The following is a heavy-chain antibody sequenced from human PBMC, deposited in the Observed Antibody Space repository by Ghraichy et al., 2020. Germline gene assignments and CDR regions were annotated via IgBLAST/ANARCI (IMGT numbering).Heavy chain of an antibody. CDR1: GFTVSSYS. Sequence: GESLNISCAASGFTVSSYSMNWVRQAPGKGLEWVSYMSSSSSTIYYADSVKGRFTISRDNAKNSLYLQMNSLRDEDTAVYYCARVNECSYDFSYYYYMDVWGKGTTVTVSS. CDR3: ARVNECSYDFSYYYYMDV. J-gene: IGHJ6*03. CDR2: MSSSSSTI. D-gene: IGHD3-3*01. V-gene: IGHV3-48*02.